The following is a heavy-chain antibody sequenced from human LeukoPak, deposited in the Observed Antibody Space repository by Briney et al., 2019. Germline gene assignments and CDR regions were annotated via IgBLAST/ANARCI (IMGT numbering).Heavy chain of an antibody. CDR3: ARDGRYYDSSGYIRGFDY. CDR2: IYHSGST. J-gene: IGHJ4*02. V-gene: IGHV4-4*02. Sequence: SETLSLTCAVSGGSISSSNWWSWVRQPPGKGLEWIGEIYHSGSTNYNPSLKSRVTISVGKSKNQFSLKLSSVTAADTAVYYCARDGRYYDSSGYIRGFDYWGQGTLVTVSS. D-gene: IGHD3-22*01. CDR1: GGSISSSNW.